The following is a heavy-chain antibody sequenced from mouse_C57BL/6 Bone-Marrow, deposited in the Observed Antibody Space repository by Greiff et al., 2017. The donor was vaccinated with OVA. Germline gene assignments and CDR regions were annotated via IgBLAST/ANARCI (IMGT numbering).Heavy chain of an antibody. CDR3: TTPYYYDYDTDY. Sequence: EVKLQESGAELVRPGASVKLSCTASGFNIKDDYMHWVKQRPEQGLEWIGWIDPENGDTEYASKFQGKATITADTSSNTAYLQLSSLTSEDTAVYYCTTPYYYDYDTDYWGQGTTLTVSS. D-gene: IGHD2-4*01. J-gene: IGHJ2*01. CDR1: GFNIKDDY. V-gene: IGHV14-4*01. CDR2: IDPENGDT.